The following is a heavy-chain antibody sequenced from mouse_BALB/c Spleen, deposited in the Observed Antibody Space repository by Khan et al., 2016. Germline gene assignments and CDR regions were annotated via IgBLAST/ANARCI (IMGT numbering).Heavy chain of an antibody. CDR1: GFTFNTYA. Sequence: EVQLVESGGGLVQPKGSLKLSCAASGFTFNTYAMNWVRQAPGKGLEWVARIRSKSNNYATYYADSVKDRFTISRDDSQSMLYLQMNNLKTEDTAMYYCVRIDGSAWFAYWGQGTLVTVSA. V-gene: IGHV10-1*02. CDR3: VRIDGSAWFAY. J-gene: IGHJ3*01. D-gene: IGHD2-3*01. CDR2: IRSKSNNYAT.